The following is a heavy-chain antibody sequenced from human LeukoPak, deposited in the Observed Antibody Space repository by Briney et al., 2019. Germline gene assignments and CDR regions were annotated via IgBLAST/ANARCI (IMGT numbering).Heavy chain of an antibody. D-gene: IGHD6-13*01. CDR2: IYPADSDT. J-gene: IGHJ4*02. CDR1: GYSFTNYW. V-gene: IGHV5-51*01. CDR3: ARINVRSSSWLNYYFDY. Sequence: GESLKISCKGSGYSFTNYWIGWVRQMPGKGLEWMGIIYPADSDTRYSPSFQGQVTISADKSISTAYLQWSSLKASDTAMYYCARINVRSSSWLNYYFDYWGQGTLVTVSS.